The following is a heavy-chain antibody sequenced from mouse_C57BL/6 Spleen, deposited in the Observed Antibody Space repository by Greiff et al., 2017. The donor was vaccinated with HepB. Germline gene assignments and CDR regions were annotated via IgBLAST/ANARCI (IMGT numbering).Heavy chain of an antibody. CDR3: ARRTYYGSSYAHYYAMDY. J-gene: IGHJ4*01. V-gene: IGHV1-69*01. D-gene: IGHD1-1*01. CDR1: GYTFTSYW. CDR2: IDPSDSYT. Sequence: VQLQQPGAELVMPGASVKLSCKAPGYTFTSYWMHWVKQRPGQGLEWIGEIDPSDSYTNYNQKFKGKSTLTVDKSSSTAYMQLSSLTSEDSAVYYCARRTYYGSSYAHYYAMDYWGQGTSVTVSS.